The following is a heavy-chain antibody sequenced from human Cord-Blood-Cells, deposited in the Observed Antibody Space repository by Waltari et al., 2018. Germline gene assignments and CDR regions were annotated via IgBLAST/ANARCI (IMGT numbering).Heavy chain of an antibody. CDR1: GGSFSGYY. CDR3: ARALLLRYFDWLPRTLRPGFDY. V-gene: IGHV4-34*01. D-gene: IGHD3-9*01. Sequence: QVQLQQWGAGLLKPSETLSLTCAVYGGSFSGYYWSWIRQPPGKGREWIGELNNSGSTTYTPSLRSRVTISVDTSTNQFSLTLSSVTAADTAVYYCARALLLRYFDWLPRTLRPGFDYWGQRTLVTVSS. CDR2: LNNSGST. J-gene: IGHJ4*02.